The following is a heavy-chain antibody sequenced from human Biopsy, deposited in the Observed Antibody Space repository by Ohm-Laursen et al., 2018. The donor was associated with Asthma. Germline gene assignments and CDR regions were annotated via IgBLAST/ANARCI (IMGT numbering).Heavy chain of an antibody. V-gene: IGHV3-30-3*01. CDR1: GFTFSSYA. D-gene: IGHD6-19*01. CDR2: ISYDGSNK. Sequence: SLRLSFSASGFTFSSYAMHWVRQAPGKGLEWVAVISYDGSNKYYEDSVKGRFTISRDNSKNTLYLQMNSLRAEDTAVYYCAREGIAVAHFDYWGQGTLVTVSS. CDR3: AREGIAVAHFDY. J-gene: IGHJ4*02.